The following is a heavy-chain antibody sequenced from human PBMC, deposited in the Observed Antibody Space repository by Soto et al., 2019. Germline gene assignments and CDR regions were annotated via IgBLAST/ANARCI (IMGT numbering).Heavy chain of an antibody. CDR1: GYTFTSYA. V-gene: IGHV1-3*01. D-gene: IGHD1-26*01. CDR2: INAGNGNT. CDR3: ARAPPSPTWELPPPFDY. Sequence: QVQLVQSGAEVKKPGASVKVSCKASGYTFTSYAMHWVRQAPGQRLEWMGWINAGNGNTKYSQKSQGRVTITRDTSASTAYMELSSLRSEDTAVYYCARAPPSPTWELPPPFDYWGQGTLVTVSS. J-gene: IGHJ4*02.